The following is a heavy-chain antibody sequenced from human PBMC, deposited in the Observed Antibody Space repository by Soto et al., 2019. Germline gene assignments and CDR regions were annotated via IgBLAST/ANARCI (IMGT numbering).Heavy chain of an antibody. CDR3: ARAPGYCSGGSRYSVSAFDI. J-gene: IGHJ3*02. D-gene: IGHD2-15*01. CDR2: INSDGSTT. CDR1: GFTFSRYW. V-gene: IGHV3-74*01. Sequence: PGGSLRLSCAASGFTFSRYWMYWVRQGPGKGLVWVSRINSDGSTTDYADSVKGRFTISRDNAKNTLFLQMNSLRAEDTAVYYCARAPGYCSGGSRYSVSAFDIWGQGTMVTVSS.